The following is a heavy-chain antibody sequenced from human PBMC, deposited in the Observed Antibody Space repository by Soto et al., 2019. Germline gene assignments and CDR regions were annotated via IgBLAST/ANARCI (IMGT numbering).Heavy chain of an antibody. CDR2: IYSGGDT. Sequence: EVQLVESGGGLVQPGGSVRLSCAASGFTVSNNYMSWVRQAPGKGLEWVSHIYSGGDTSYTNSVKGRFTISRDNSKNTLYLQMDSLRAEDTAVYYCASDPGGSVTHGVWGQGTMVTVSS. CDR1: GFTVSNNY. V-gene: IGHV3-66*01. J-gene: IGHJ3*01. D-gene: IGHD3-10*01. CDR3: ASDPGGSVTHGV.